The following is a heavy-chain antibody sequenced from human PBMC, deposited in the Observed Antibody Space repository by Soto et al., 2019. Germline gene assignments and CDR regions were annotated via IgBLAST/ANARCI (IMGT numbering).Heavy chain of an antibody. J-gene: IGHJ6*02. CDR2: ISAAGDP. V-gene: IGHV3-13*05. Sequence: EVQLVESGGGLVQPGGSLILSCEASGFTFRNYDMHWVRQGTGKGLEWVSGISAAGDPDYADSVEGRCTISRENAQHSFFLQMNSLRVGDTAVYYCARTDRAFYGRDVWGQGTTVIVSS. CDR3: ARTDRAFYGRDV. CDR1: GFTFRNYD.